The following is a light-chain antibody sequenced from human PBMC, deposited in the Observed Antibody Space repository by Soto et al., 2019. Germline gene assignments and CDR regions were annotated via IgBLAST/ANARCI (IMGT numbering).Light chain of an antibody. V-gene: IGKV1-39*01. CDR1: QDISSS. J-gene: IGKJ1*01. Sequence: DIQMTQSPSSLSASIGDRVTISCRASQDISSSLNWYQQKPGKAPKLLIYAASSLQSGVPSRFSGSGSGTDFTLTISSLQPEDFATYYCQQSYSTSWTFGQGTKV. CDR2: AAS. CDR3: QQSYSTSWT.